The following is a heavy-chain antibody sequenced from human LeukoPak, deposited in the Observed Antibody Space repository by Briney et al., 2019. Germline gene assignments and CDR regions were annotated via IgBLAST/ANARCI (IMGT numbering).Heavy chain of an antibody. Sequence: GGSLRLSCAASGFTFSSYGMHWVRQAPGKGLEWVAFMRYDGSNKYYADSVKGRFTISRDNSKNTLYLQMNSLRAEDTAVYYCARGPGNCSSTSCYVYGDYYYYYYMDVWGKGTTVTISS. D-gene: IGHD2-2*01. CDR3: ARGPGNCSSTSCYVYGDYYYYYYMDV. CDR1: GFTFSSYG. V-gene: IGHV3-30*02. CDR2: MRYDGSNK. J-gene: IGHJ6*03.